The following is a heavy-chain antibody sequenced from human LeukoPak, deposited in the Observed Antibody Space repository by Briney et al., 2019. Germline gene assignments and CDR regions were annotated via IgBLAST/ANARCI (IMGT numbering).Heavy chain of an antibody. J-gene: IGHJ4*02. D-gene: IGHD1-26*01. CDR2: MYYSGST. CDR1: GFTFSSYA. Sequence: PGGSLRLSCAASGFTFSSYAMSWVRQPPGKGLEWIGTMYYSGSTYYNPSLKSRVTISVDASKNQFFLNLSSVTAADTAVYYCARQREQYVDFWGQGSLVTVSS. V-gene: IGHV4-39*01. CDR3: ARQREQYVDF.